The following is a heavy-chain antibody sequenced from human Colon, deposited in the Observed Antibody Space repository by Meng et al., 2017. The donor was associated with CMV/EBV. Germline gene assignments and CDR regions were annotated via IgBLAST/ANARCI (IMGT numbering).Heavy chain of an antibody. CDR3: ARGGPQGLWFDV. J-gene: IGHJ5*02. D-gene: IGHD3/OR15-3a*01. CDR2: IYPGDSDT. CDR1: GYPFGTYW. Sequence: GESLKISCLASGYPFGTYWIAWVRQTPERGLEWMGIIYPGDSDTRYNPSFRGQVIISVDKSTTSAYLQWSSLKAADSALYFCARGGPQGLWFDVWGQGTLVTVSS. V-gene: IGHV5-51*01.